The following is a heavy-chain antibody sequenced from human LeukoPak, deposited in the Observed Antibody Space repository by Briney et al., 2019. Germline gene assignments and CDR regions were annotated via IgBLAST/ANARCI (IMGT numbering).Heavy chain of an antibody. V-gene: IGHV4-59*11. CDR3: ARVHNWNDANWFDP. CDR1: GGSISSHH. D-gene: IGHD1-20*01. Sequence: SETLSLTCTVSGGSISSHHWSWIRQPPGKGLEWIGYIYYSGSTNYNPSLKSRVTISVDTSKNQFSLKLSSVTAADTAVYYCARVHNWNDANWFDPWGQGTLVTVSS. CDR2: IYYSGST. J-gene: IGHJ5*02.